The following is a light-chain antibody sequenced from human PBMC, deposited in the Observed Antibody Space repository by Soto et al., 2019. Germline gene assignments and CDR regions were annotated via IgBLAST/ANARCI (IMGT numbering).Light chain of an antibody. CDR2: RSN. CDR3: AAWDDSLSGQV. J-gene: IGLJ2*01. V-gene: IGLV1-47*01. Sequence: QSVLTQPPSASGTPGQRVTISCSGSTSNVGINSVFWYQHLPGTAPKLLIYRSNQRASGVPDRFSGSKSGTSASLAISGLRSEDAADYYCAAWDDSLSGQVFGGGTKVTVL. CDR1: TSNVGINS.